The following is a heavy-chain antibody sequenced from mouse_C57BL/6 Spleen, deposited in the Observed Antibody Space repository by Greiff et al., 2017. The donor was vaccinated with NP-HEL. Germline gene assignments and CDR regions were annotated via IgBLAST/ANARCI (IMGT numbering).Heavy chain of an antibody. Sequence: EVKLMESGAELVKPGASVKLSCTASGFNIKDYYMHWVKQRTEQGLEWIGRIDPEDGETKYAPKFQGKATITADTSSNTAYLQLSSLTSEDTAVYYCDYYGSSPYYFDYWGQGTTLTVSS. CDR3: DYYGSSPYYFDY. J-gene: IGHJ2*01. D-gene: IGHD1-1*01. CDR2: IDPEDGET. V-gene: IGHV14-2*01. CDR1: GFNIKDYY.